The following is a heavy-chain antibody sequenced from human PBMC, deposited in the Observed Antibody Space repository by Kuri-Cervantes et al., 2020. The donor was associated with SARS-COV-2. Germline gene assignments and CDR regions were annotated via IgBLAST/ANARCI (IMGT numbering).Heavy chain of an antibody. CDR2: ISSGSYIT. CDR3: AKDSNYYGSGSYLDY. J-gene: IGHJ4*02. D-gene: IGHD3-10*01. V-gene: IGHV3-23*01. Sequence: GESLKISCAASGFTFSSYAMSWVREAPGKGPEWVAAISSGSYITHYADSVKGRFTISRDDSKNTLHLQMDSLRGEDTAVYYCAKDSNYYGSGSYLDYWGQGTLVTVSS. CDR1: GFTFSSYA.